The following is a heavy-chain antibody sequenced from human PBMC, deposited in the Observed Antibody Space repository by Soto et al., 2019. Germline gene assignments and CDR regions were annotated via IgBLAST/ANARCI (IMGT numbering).Heavy chain of an antibody. J-gene: IGHJ4*02. CDR2: ISYDGSNK. CDR1: GFTFSSYA. Sequence: GGSLRLSCAASGFTFSSYAMHWVRQAPGKGLEWVAVISYDGSNKYYADSVKGRFTISRDNSKNTLYLQMNSLRAEDTAVYYCARDPFAQSSSWYFGYWGQGTLVTVSS. D-gene: IGHD6-13*01. V-gene: IGHV3-30-3*01. CDR3: ARDPFAQSSSWYFGY.